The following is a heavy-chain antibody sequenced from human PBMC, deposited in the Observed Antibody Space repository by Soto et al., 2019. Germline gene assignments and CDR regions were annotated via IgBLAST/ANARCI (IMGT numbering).Heavy chain of an antibody. J-gene: IGHJ6*02. CDR3: ARHDSPSVIYYYYGMDV. V-gene: IGHV5-51*01. CDR2: IYPGDSDT. D-gene: IGHD2-15*01. CDR1: GYSFTRYW. Sequence: GESLKISCKGSGYSFTRYWIGWVRPMPGKGLEWMGIIYPGDSDTRYSPSFQGQVTISADKSISTAYLQWSSLKASDTATYYCARHDSPSVIYYYYGMDVWGQGTTVTVSS.